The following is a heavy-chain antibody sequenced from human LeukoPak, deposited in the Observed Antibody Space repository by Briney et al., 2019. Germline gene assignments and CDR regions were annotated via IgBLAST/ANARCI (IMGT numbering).Heavy chain of an antibody. J-gene: IGHJ4*02. CDR1: GFTFDDYA. Sequence: PGGSLRLSCAASGFTFDDYAMHWVRQAPGKGLEWVSGISWNSGSIGYADSVKGRFTISRDNGKNSLYLQMNSLRAEDTALFYCAKDRVGYYGSGSYTNFDYWGQGTLVTVSS. CDR2: ISWNSGSI. CDR3: AKDRVGYYGSGSYTNFDY. V-gene: IGHV3-9*01. D-gene: IGHD3-10*01.